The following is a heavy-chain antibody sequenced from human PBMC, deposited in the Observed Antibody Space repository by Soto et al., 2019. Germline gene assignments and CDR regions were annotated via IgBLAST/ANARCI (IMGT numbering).Heavy chain of an antibody. CDR3: AKGAYYDILTGYNYGMDV. V-gene: IGHV3-30*18. J-gene: IGHJ6*02. Sequence: GGSLRLSCAASRFTFSTYGMHWVRQAPDKGLEWVAVISDDASELYYADFVKGRFTISRDNSNNTLYLQIDSLRPDDTAVYFCAKGAYYDILTGYNYGMDVWGQGTTVTVSS. D-gene: IGHD3-9*01. CDR1: RFTFSTYG. CDR2: ISDDASEL.